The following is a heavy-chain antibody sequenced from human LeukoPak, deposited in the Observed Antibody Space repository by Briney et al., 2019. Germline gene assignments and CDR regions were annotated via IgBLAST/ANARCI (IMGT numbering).Heavy chain of an antibody. CDR1: GFTFSSYS. CDR2: ISGGGGDT. Sequence: GGSLRLSCAASGFTFSSYSMNWVRQPPGKGLEWVSTISGGGGDTYYTDSVKGRFTISRDNSKNTLYLQMNSLRADDTAVYYCARGRYGYNGYYSDYWGQGTLVTVSS. CDR3: ARGRYGYNGYYSDY. V-gene: IGHV3-23*01. J-gene: IGHJ4*02. D-gene: IGHD5-18*01.